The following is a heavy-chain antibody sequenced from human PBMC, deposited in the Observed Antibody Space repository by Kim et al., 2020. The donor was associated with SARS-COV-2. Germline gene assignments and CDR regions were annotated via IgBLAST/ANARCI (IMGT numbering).Heavy chain of an antibody. D-gene: IGHD5-12*01. V-gene: IGHV3-30*04. CDR2: ISNDGSDT. CDR1: GFAFSRYA. J-gene: IGHJ4*01. Sequence: GGSLRLSCAASGFAFSRYAMHWVRQAPGKGLEWVALISNDGSDTYYADSVKGRFTVSRVNSKNTLYLQMYSLTGDDTAVYFCAADELSGYWYFGFYWCQG. CDR3: AADELSGYWYFGFY.